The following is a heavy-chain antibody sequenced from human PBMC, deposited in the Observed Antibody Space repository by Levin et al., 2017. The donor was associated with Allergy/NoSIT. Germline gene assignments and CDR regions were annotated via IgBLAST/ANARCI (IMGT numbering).Heavy chain of an antibody. V-gene: IGHV1-18*01. J-gene: IGHJ6*03. CDR2: ISTHNGNT. Sequence: GASVKVSCKASGYTFKNYGISWVRQAPGQGLEWMGWISTHNGNTNYAQSFQGRVTMTTDTSTSTADMELRSLISDDTAVYYWARFVVTPVSYVYMDVWGKGNTVSVSS. D-gene: IGHD2-2*01. CDR3: ARFVVTPVSYVYMDV. CDR1: GYTFKNYG.